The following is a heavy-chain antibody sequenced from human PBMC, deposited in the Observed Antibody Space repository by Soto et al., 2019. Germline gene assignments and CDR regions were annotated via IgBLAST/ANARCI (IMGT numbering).Heavy chain of an antibody. CDR2: IIPIFGTA. J-gene: IGHJ2*01. CDR3: ARRNKKDWYFDL. V-gene: IGHV1-69*13. Sequence: ASVKVSCKASGGTFSSYAISWVRQAPGQGLEWMGGIIPIFGTANYAQKFQGRVTITADESTSTAYMELSSLRSEDTAVYYCARRNKKDWYFDLWGRGTLVTVSS. CDR1: GGTFSSYA.